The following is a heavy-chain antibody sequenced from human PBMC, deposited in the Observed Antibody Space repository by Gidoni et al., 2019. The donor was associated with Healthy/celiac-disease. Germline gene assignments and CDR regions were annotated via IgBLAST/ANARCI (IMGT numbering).Heavy chain of an antibody. Sequence: EVQLVESGGGLVTPGGSLRLSCAASGFTFSSYSMNWVRQAPGKGLEWVSSISSSSSYIYYSDSVKGRFTISRDNAKNSLYLQMNSLRAEDTAVYYCARATLTYYYDSSGYFSWGQGTLVTVSS. CDR3: ARATLTYYYDSSGYFS. D-gene: IGHD3-22*01. CDR1: GFTFSSYS. J-gene: IGHJ4*02. V-gene: IGHV3-21*01. CDR2: ISSSSSYI.